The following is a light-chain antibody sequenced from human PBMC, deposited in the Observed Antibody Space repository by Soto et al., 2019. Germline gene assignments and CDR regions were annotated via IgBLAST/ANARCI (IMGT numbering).Light chain of an antibody. CDR3: TSYVGNDIWV. CDR2: EVT. J-gene: IGLJ3*02. V-gene: IGLV2-8*01. Sequence: QSALTQPPSASGSAGQSVTISCTGASSDVGAYNYVSWYQQYPGKAPKLMIYEVTKRPSGVPDRFSGSKSGNTASLTVSGLQAEDESDYYCTSYVGNDIWVFGGGTKVTVL. CDR1: SSDVGAYNY.